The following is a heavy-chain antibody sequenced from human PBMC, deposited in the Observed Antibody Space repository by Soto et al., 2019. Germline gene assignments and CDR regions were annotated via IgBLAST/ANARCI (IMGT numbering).Heavy chain of an antibody. D-gene: IGHD3-3*01. CDR1: GFTFSSYA. CDR3: XXXXSDSYYYMDV. J-gene: IGHJ6*03. Sequence: EVQLLESGGGLVQPGGSLRLSCAASGFTFSSYAMSWVRQAPGKGLEWVSAISGSGGSTYYADSVKGRFTISRDNSKNTXXXXXXXXXXXDXXXXXXXXXXSDSYYYMDVWGKGTTVTVSS. CDR2: ISGSGGST. V-gene: IGHV3-23*01.